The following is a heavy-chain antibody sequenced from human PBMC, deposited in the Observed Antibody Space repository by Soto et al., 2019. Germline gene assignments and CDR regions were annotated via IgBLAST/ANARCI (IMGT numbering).Heavy chain of an antibody. V-gene: IGHV1-46*01. J-gene: IGHJ4*02. Sequence: QVQLVQSGAEVKKPGASVKVSCKASGHTLINYYMHWVRQAPGQGLDWLGKIDPSGNGTSYAERLQGRITLTSDTSTNTVYVELSSLRSEDTAIYYCAINYYDSSAYLYWGQGILVTVSS. CDR3: AINYYDSSAYLY. CDR1: GHTLINYY. D-gene: IGHD3-22*01. CDR2: IDPSGNGT.